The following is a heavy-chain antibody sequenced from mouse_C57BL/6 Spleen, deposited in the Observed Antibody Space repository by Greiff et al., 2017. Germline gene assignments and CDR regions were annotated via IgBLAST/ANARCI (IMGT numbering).Heavy chain of an antibody. CDR2: IDPETGGT. Sequence: QVQLQQSGAELVRPGASVTLSCKASGYTFTDYEMHWVKQTPVHGLEWIGAIDPETGGTAYNQKFKGKAILTADKSSSTAYMELRSLTSEDSAVYYCTRSQNYYAMDDWGPGTSVTVYS. CDR3: TRSQNYYAMDD. CDR1: GYTFTDYE. J-gene: IGHJ4*01. V-gene: IGHV1-15*01.